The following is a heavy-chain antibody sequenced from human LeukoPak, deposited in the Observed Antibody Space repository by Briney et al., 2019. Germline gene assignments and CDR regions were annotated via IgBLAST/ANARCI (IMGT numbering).Heavy chain of an antibody. CDR2: MNPNSGNT. J-gene: IGHJ6*03. D-gene: IGHD3-3*01. V-gene: IGHV1-8*03. CDR3: ARGRRSYYDFWSGYYSHYYYMDV. Sequence: ASVKVSCKASGYTFTSYGISWVRQATGQGLEWMGWMNPNSGNTGYAQKFQGRVTITRNTSISTAYMELSSLRSEDTAVYYCARGRRSYYDFWSGYYSHYYYMDVWGKGTTVTVSS. CDR1: GYTFTSYG.